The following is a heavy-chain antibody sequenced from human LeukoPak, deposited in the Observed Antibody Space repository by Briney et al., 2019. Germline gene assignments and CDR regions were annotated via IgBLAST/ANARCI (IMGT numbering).Heavy chain of an antibody. V-gene: IGHV3-23*01. CDR1: GFTFSSYA. Sequence: GGSLRLSCAASGFTFSSYAMSWVCQAPGKGLEWVSAISGSGGSTYYADSVKGRFTISRDNSKNTLYLQMNSLRAEDTAVYYCAKGGSWELPAYFYFDYWGQGTLVTVSS. J-gene: IGHJ4*02. CDR2: ISGSGGST. D-gene: IGHD1-26*01. CDR3: AKGGSWELPAYFYFDY.